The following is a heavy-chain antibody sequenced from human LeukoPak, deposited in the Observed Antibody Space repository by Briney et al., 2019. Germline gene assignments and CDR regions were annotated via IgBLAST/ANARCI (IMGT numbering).Heavy chain of an antibody. D-gene: IGHD3-10*01. J-gene: IGHJ4*02. V-gene: IGHV4-59*01. CDR2: IYYTGST. Sequence: SETLSLTCSISGGSISGYYWSWVRQPPGKGLEWIAYIYYTGSTNYNPSLKSRVTISIDTSKNQFSLKLSSVTAADTAVHYCATSRAFRGAYYFDHWGQGTLVTVSS. CDR1: GGSISGYY. CDR3: ATSRAFRGAYYFDH.